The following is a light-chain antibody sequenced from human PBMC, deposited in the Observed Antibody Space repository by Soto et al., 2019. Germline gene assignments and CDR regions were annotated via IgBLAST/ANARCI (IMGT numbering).Light chain of an antibody. J-gene: IGKJ4*01. V-gene: IGKV3-20*01. CDR2: GAS. CDR1: QSVSSSY. CDR3: QQYGSSPRT. Sequence: EIVLTQSPGTLSLSPGARATLSCRASQSVSSSYLAWYQQKPGQAPRLLIYGASSRATGIPDRFSGSGSGTDFNLTISRLEPEDLAVYYCQQYGSSPRTFGGGTKVEIK.